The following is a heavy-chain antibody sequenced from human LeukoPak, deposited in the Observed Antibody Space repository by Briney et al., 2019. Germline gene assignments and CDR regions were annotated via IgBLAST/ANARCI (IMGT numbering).Heavy chain of an antibody. CDR2: IKEDGSEK. V-gene: IGHV3-7*01. CDR3: AGQGPRFDP. CDR1: GFPFRGYW. Sequence: GGSLTLSCAASGFPFRGYWRSWVRQAPGKGLEGVGNIKEDGSEKYYVDSVKGRFTITRDNAKNSLYLKMNSLRVEDTAVYYCAGQGPRFDPWGRGTLVTVSS. J-gene: IGHJ5*02.